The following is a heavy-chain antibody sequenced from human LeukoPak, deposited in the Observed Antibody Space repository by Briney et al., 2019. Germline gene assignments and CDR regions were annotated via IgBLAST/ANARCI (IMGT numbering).Heavy chain of an antibody. CDR2: IKQDGNEK. V-gene: IGHV3-7*01. CDR3: ARTGGSSGWYSPALLKYYFDY. CDR1: GFTFSSYW. Sequence: GGSLKLSCAASGFTFSSYWMSWVRQAPGKGLEWVANIKQDGNEKYYVDSVKDRFTISRDNAKNSLYLQMNSLRAEDTAVYYCARTGGSSGWYSPALLKYYFDYWGQGTLVTVSS. D-gene: IGHD6-19*01. J-gene: IGHJ4*02.